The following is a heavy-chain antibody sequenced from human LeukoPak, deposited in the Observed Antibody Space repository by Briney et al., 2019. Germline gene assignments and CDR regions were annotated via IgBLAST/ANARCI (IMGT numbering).Heavy chain of an antibody. J-gene: IGHJ4*02. V-gene: IGHV1-2*02. CDR1: GYTFTGYY. CDR3: ATEGKMVRGVYSDY. D-gene: IGHD3-10*01. CDR2: INPDSGGT. Sequence: EASVKVSCKASGYTFTGYYIHWVRQAPGQGLEWMGWINPDSGGTNYAQMFQDRVTMTRDTSISTAYMELSRLRSDDTAVYYCATEGKMVRGVYSDYWGQGTLVTVSS.